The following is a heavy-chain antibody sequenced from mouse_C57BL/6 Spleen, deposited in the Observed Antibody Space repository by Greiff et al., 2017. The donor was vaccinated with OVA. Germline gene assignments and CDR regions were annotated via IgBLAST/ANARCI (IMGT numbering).Heavy chain of an antibody. D-gene: IGHD2-1*01. CDR3: ASGGKPAWFAY. CDR2: ISYDGSN. Sequence: ESGPGLVKPSQSLSLTCSVTGYSITSGYYWNWIRQFPGNKLEWMGYISYDGSNNYNPSLKNRISITRDTSKNQFFLKLNSVTTEDTATYYCASGGKPAWFAYWGQGTLVTVSA. V-gene: IGHV3-6*01. J-gene: IGHJ3*01. CDR1: GYSITSGYY.